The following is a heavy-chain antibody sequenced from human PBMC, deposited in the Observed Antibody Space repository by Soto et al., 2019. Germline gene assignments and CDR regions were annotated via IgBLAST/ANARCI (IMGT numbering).Heavy chain of an antibody. V-gene: IGHV1-69*13. CDR1: GGTFSSYA. J-gene: IGHJ6*02. D-gene: IGHD5-18*01. CDR3: ATRYSYGYHYYYGMDV. CDR2: IIPIFGTA. Sequence: AASVKVSCKASGGTFSSYAISWVRQAPGQGLEWMGGIIPIFGTANYAQKFQGRVTITADESTSTAYMELSSLRSEDTAVYYCATRYSYGYHYYYGMDVWGQGTTVTVSS.